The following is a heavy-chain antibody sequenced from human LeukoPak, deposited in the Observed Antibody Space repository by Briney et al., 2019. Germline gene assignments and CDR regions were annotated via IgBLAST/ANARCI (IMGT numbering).Heavy chain of an antibody. CDR3: AILYGSGRYFDY. CDR1: GGCFSGYY. D-gene: IGHD3-10*01. Sequence: PSATLSLTCAVYGGCFSGYYWSWIRQPPGKGLEWIGEINHSGSTNYNPSLKSRVTISVDTSKNQYSLKLSSVTAAETVVYYCAILYGSGRYFDYWGQGTLVTVSS. V-gene: IGHV4-34*01. J-gene: IGHJ4*02. CDR2: INHSGST.